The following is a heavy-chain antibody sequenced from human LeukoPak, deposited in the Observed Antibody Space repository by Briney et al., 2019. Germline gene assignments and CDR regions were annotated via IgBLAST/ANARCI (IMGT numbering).Heavy chain of an antibody. CDR3: AKSGSSNPYYLDY. J-gene: IGHJ4*02. D-gene: IGHD6-13*01. CDR2: ISASGSTS. V-gene: IGHV3-23*01. Sequence: PGGSLRLSCAASAFTFSSYAISWVRQAPGKGLEWVSGISASGSTSYYADSVKGRFTTSRDNSKNTLYLQMNSLRAEDTAVYFCAKSGSSNPYYLDYWGQGTLVTVSS. CDR1: AFTFSSYA.